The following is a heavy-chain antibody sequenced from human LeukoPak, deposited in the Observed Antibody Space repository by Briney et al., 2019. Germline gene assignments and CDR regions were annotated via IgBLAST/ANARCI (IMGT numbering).Heavy chain of an antibody. V-gene: IGHV1-46*01. CDR3: AREQDYYDSSGYPIPPYGMDV. CDR2: INPSGGST. Sequence: ASVKVSCKASGYTFTSYYKHWVRQAPGQGLEWMGIINPSGGSTSYAQKFQGRVTMTRDTSTSTVYMELSSLRSEDTAVYYCAREQDYYDSSGYPIPPYGMDVWGQGTTVTVSS. D-gene: IGHD3-22*01. J-gene: IGHJ6*02. CDR1: GYTFTSYY.